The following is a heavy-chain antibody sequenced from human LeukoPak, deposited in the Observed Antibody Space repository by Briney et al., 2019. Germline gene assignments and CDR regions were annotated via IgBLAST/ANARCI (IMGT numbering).Heavy chain of an antibody. CDR3: AKGSGINHYHWIDP. D-gene: IGHD1-14*01. CDR1: XFTFSNYA. V-gene: IGHV3-23*01. J-gene: IGHJ5*02. CDR2: ISGGGGST. Sequence: GGSLRLSCAASXFTFSNYAMNWVRQAPGKGLDWVSAISGGGGSTYYADSVKGRFTISRDNSKNTLYLQMDSLRAEDTALYYCAKGSGINHYHWIDPWGQGTLVTVSS.